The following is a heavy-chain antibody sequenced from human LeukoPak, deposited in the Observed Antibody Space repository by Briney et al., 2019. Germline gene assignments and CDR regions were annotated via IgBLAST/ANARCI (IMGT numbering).Heavy chain of an antibody. J-gene: IGHJ3*02. Sequence: PGGSVRLSCAASGFTFSNYWMHWVRQTPGKGLVWVSRISSDGSSTSYADSVRGRFTISRDNAKNALYLQMNSLRAEDPAVYYCARETNYAFDIWGQGTIVPVSS. D-gene: IGHD1-1*01. CDR1: GFTFSNYW. CDR3: ARETNYAFDI. CDR2: ISSDGSST. V-gene: IGHV3-74*01.